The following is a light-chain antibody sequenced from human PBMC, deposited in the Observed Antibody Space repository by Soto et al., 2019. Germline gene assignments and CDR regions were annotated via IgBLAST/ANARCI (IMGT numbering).Light chain of an antibody. V-gene: IGLV1-40*01. CDR1: SSNIGSTYD. CDR3: QSYDESLSVHYV. Sequence: QAVVPQPPSVSGAPGQRVTISCTGSSSNIGSTYDVQGYQQLPGTAPKLLIHGNTDRPSGVPDRFSGAESGTSVSLAITGLQADDATVYSCQSYDESLSVHYVLGTGTKLTVL. CDR2: GNT. J-gene: IGLJ1*01.